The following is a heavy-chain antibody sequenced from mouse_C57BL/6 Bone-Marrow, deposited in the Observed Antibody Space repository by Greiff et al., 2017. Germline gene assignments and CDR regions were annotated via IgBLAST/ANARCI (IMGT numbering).Heavy chain of an antibody. CDR1: GFTFSSYA. Sequence: DVKLVESGGGLVKPGGSLKLSCAASGFTFSSYAMSWVRQTPEKRLEWVATISDGGSYTYYPDNVKGRFTISRDNAKNNLYLQMSHLKSEDTAMYYCASFQGAMDYWGQGTSVTVSS. J-gene: IGHJ4*01. CDR2: ISDGGSYT. V-gene: IGHV5-4*03. CDR3: ASFQGAMDY.